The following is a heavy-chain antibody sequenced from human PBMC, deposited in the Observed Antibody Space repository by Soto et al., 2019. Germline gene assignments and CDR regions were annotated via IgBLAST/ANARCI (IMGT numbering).Heavy chain of an antibody. CDR2: ISGSGGST. CDR3: AKSPAIIVGAGGSFDY. CDR1: GFTFSSYA. V-gene: IGHV3-23*01. J-gene: IGHJ4*02. Sequence: GSLRPSCAASGFTFSSYAMSWVRQAPGKGLEWVSAISGSGGSTYYADSVKGRFTISRDNSKNTLYLQMNSLRAEDTAVYYCAKSPAIIVGAGGSFDYWGQGTLVTVSS. D-gene: IGHD1-26*01.